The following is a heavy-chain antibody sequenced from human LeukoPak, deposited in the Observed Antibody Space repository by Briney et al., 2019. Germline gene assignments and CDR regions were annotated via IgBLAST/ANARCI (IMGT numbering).Heavy chain of an antibody. CDR3: ARGGYYGSGNDFRFDP. J-gene: IGHJ5*02. D-gene: IGHD3-10*01. Sequence: SETLSLTCTVSGYSISSGYYWGSIRQPPGKGLEWIGSIYHSGSTYYNPSLKSRVTISVDTSKNQFSLKLSSVTAADTAVYYCARGGYYGSGNDFRFDPWGQGTLVTVSS. V-gene: IGHV4-38-2*02. CDR1: GYSISSGYY. CDR2: IYHSGST.